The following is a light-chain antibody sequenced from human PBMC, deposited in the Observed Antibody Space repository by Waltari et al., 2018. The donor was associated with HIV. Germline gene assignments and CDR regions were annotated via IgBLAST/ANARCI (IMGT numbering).Light chain of an antibody. Sequence: KFMLTQPHSMSESPGKTVPISCTRTSGSIDSTYVQWFQQRPGSAPTTVIFDDDRRPSGVPARFSGSIDKSSNSASLTISGLRPEDEADYYCQSFETGTQVFGGGTKLTVL. J-gene: IGLJ3*02. CDR3: QSFETGTQV. CDR1: SGSIDSTY. V-gene: IGLV6-57*03. CDR2: DDD.